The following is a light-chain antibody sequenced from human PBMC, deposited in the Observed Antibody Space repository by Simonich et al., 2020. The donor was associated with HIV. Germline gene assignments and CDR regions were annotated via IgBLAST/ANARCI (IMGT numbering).Light chain of an antibody. CDR3: QQYYSFPT. J-gene: IGKJ3*01. V-gene: IGKV1D-8*01. CDR2: GAS. CDR1: QDISTY. Sequence: VIWMTQSPSLLSASTGDRVTINCRLSQDISTYLAWYQHKPGKAPELLIYGASTLQTWVPSRFSGSGSGTNFTLTISCLQSEDFATYYCQQYYSFPTFGPGTKVDIK.